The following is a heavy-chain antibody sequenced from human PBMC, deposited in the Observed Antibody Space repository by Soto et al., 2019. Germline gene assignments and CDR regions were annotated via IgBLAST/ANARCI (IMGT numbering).Heavy chain of an antibody. V-gene: IGHV3-15*01. CDR2: IKSKTDGGTT. D-gene: IGHD3-3*01. J-gene: IGHJ2*01. Sequence: EVQLVESGGGLVKPGGSLRLSCAASGFTFSNAWMSWVRQAPGRGLEWVGRIKSKTDGGTTDYAAPVKGRFTISRDDSKNTLYLQMNSLKTEDTAVYYCTTDRSTLRFLEWLSDEGYFDLWGRGTLVTVSS. CDR1: GFTFSNAW. CDR3: TTDRSTLRFLEWLSDEGYFDL.